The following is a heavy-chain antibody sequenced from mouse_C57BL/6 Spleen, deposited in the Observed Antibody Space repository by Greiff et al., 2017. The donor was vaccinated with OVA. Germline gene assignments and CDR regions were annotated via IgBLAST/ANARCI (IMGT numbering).Heavy chain of an antibody. CDR2: IYPSDSET. D-gene: IGHD2-3*01. Sequence: VQLQQSGAELVRPGSSVKLSCKASGYTFTSYWMDWVKQRPGQGLEWIGNIYPSDSETHYNQKFKDKATLTVDKSSSTAYMQLSSLTSEDSAVYYCARGLLPDYWGQGTTLTVSS. CDR1: GYTFTSYW. CDR3: ARGLLPDY. V-gene: IGHV1-61*01. J-gene: IGHJ2*01.